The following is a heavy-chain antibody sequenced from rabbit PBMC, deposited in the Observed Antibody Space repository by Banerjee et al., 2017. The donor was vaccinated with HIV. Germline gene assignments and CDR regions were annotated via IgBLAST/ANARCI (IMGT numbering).Heavy chain of an antibody. J-gene: IGHJ4*01. Sequence: QEQLEESGGDLVKPGASLTLTCTASGFSFSSTYWICWVRQAPGKGLEWIACIDAGSSGSTYYASWAKGRFTISKTSSTTVTLQMTSLTAADTATYFCAREYINSNSFNLWGPGTLVTVS. D-gene: IGHD1-1*01. CDR3: AREYINSNSFNL. CDR1: GFSFSSTYW. V-gene: IGHV1S45*01. CDR2: IDAGSSGST.